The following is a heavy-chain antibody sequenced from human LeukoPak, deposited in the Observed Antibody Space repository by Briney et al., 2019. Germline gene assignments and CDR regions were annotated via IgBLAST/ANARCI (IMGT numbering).Heavy chain of an antibody. Sequence: PGGSLRLSCAASGFTFSSYAMHWVRQAPGKGLEYVSGISSNGGSTNYANSVKGRFTISRDNSKNTLYLQMGSLRVEDMAVYYCARDLSGSNAYWGQGTLVTVSS. CDR2: ISSNGGST. CDR3: ARDLSGSNAY. D-gene: IGHD1-26*01. V-gene: IGHV3-64*01. CDR1: GFTFSSYA. J-gene: IGHJ4*02.